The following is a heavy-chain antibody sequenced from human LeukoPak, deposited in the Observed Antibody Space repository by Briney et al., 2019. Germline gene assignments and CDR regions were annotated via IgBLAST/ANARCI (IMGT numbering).Heavy chain of an antibody. D-gene: IGHD3-3*01. CDR1: GFTFSSYA. Sequence: GGSLRLSCAASGFTFSSYAMHWVRQAPGKGLEWVAVISYDGSNKYYADSVKGRFTISRDNSKNTLYLQMNSLRAEDTAVYYCAREDYDFWSGYYGYYFDYWGQGTLVTVSS. CDR2: ISYDGSNK. V-gene: IGHV3-30-3*01. J-gene: IGHJ4*02. CDR3: AREDYDFWSGYYGYYFDY.